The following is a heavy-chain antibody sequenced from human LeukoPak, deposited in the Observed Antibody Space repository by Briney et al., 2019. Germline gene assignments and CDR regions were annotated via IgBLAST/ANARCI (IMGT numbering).Heavy chain of an antibody. CDR1: GGSFSGYY. V-gene: IGHV4-34*01. D-gene: IGHD3-10*01. Sequence: SETLSLTCAVYGGSFSGYYWSWIRQPPGKGLEWIGEINHSGSTNYNPSLKSRVTISVDTSKNQFSLKLSSVTAADTAVYYCARVRYYGSGSYRGVYYYGMDVWGQGTTVTVSS. CDR3: ARVRYYGSGSYRGVYYYGMDV. J-gene: IGHJ6*02. CDR2: INHSGST.